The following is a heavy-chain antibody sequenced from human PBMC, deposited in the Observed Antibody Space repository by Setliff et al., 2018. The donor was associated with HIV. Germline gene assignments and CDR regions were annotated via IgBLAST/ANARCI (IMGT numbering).Heavy chain of an antibody. V-gene: IGHV1-69*10. Sequence: SVKVSCKASGGTFSSYAISWVRQAPGQGLEWMGGIIPILGIANYAQKFQGRVTITTDESTSTAYMELSSLRSEDTAVYYCARNYDSSGYYWLADVWGKGTTVTVSS. CDR2: IIPILGIA. J-gene: IGHJ6*04. CDR1: GGTFSSYA. D-gene: IGHD3-22*01. CDR3: ARNYDSSGYYWLADV.